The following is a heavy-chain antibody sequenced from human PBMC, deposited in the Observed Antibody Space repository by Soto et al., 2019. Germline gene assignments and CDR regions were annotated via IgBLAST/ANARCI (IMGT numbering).Heavy chain of an antibody. V-gene: IGHV1-3*01. Sequence: ASVKVSCKASGCTFTGYAMHWVRQAPGQRLEWMGWINAGNGNTKYSQKFQGRVTITRDTSASTAYMELSSLRSEDTAVYYCARGSYYYDSSGSYYGMDVWGQGTTVTVSS. D-gene: IGHD3-22*01. CDR2: INAGNGNT. J-gene: IGHJ6*02. CDR3: ARGSYYYDSSGSYYGMDV. CDR1: GCTFTGYA.